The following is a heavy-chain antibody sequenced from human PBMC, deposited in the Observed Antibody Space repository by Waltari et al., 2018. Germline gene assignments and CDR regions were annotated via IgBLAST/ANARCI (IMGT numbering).Heavy chain of an antibody. CDR3: ARGDDAFDI. J-gene: IGHJ3*02. CDR1: GFTFSDHY. Sequence: EVQLVESGGGLVQPGGSLRLSCAASGFTFSDHYMDWVRQAPGKGLEWVGRTRNKANSYTTEYAASVKGRFTISRDESKNSLYLQMNSLKTEDTAVYYCARGDDAFDIWGLGTMVTVSS. V-gene: IGHV3-72*01. CDR2: TRNKANSYTT.